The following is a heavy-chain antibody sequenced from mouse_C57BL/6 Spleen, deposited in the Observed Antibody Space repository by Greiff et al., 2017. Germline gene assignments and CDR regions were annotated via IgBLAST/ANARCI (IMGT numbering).Heavy chain of an antibody. Sequence: QVQLHQPGAELVKPGASVKLSCKASGYTFTSYWMHWVKQRPGQGLEWIGMIHPNSGSTNYNEKFKSKATLTVDKSSSTAYMQLSSQTSEDSAVYYCEIYYDYDGAMDYWGQGTSVTVSS. V-gene: IGHV1-64*01. CDR1: GYTFTSYW. J-gene: IGHJ4*01. D-gene: IGHD2-4*01. CDR2: IHPNSGST. CDR3: EIYYDYDGAMDY.